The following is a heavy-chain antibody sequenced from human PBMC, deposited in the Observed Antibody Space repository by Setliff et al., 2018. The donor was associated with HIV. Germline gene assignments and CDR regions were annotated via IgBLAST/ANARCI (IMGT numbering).Heavy chain of an antibody. CDR3: ARPSYCSSTSCVQGAFDI. CDR1: GYSFTSYA. D-gene: IGHD2-2*01. Sequence: ASVKVSCKASGYSFTSYAISWVRQAPGQGLEWMAWISPNSGYTLFAQKFRGRVTMTADTSTSTAYMDLGSLRSDDTAVYYCARPSYCSSTSCVQGAFDIWGQGTMVTVSS. J-gene: IGHJ3*02. CDR2: ISPNSGYT. V-gene: IGHV1-18*01.